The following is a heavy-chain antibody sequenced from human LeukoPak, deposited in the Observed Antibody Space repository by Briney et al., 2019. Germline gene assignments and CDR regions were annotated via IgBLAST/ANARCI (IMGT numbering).Heavy chain of an antibody. V-gene: IGHV3-21*01. CDR3: AREGWFGELFVDY. Sequence: GGSLRLSCAASGFTFSSYSMNWVRQAPGKGLEWVSSIGSSSSYIYYADSVKGRFTISRDNAKNSLYLQMNSLRAEDTAVYYCAREGWFGELFVDYWGQGTLVTVSS. CDR1: GFTFSSYS. D-gene: IGHD3-10*01. CDR2: IGSSSSYI. J-gene: IGHJ4*02.